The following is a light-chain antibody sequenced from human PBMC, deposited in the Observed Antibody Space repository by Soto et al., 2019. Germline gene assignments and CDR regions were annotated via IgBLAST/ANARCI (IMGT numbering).Light chain of an antibody. V-gene: IGKV1-5*01. CDR1: QSISSW. CDR2: DAS. J-gene: IGKJ1*01. Sequence: DIQMTQSPSTLSASVGDRVTITCRASQSISSWLAWYQQKPGKAPKLLIYDASSLESGVPSRFSGSGSGPEFTLTISSLQPDDFATYYCQQYNSYSGTFGQGTKVEIQ. CDR3: QQYNSYSGT.